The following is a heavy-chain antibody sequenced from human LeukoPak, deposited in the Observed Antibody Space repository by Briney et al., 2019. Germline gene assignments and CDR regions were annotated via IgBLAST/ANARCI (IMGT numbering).Heavy chain of an antibody. CDR1: GYTFANYG. Sequence: ASVRVSWTASGYTFANYGISWVRQAPGQGLEWMGRIIPILGIANYAQKFQGRVTITADKSTSTAYVELSSLRSDDTAIYYCALIPYCTTVTCYFLDYWGQGTLVTVSS. V-gene: IGHV1-69*04. CDR3: ALIPYCTTVTCYFLDY. CDR2: IIPILGIA. D-gene: IGHD2-8*01. J-gene: IGHJ4*02.